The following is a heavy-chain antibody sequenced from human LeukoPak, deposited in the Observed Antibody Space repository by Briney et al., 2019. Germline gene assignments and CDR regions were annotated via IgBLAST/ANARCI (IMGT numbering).Heavy chain of an antibody. Sequence: GGSLRLSCAASGLTFSDYGMHWVRQAPGKGLEWVAVIWYDGSDKYYADSVKGRFTISRDNSKNTLYLQMDSLRADDTALYYCASLLLSSSGLYYFHYWGQGTLVTVSS. CDR1: GLTFSDYG. CDR3: ASLLLSSSGLYYFHY. J-gene: IGHJ4*02. CDR2: IWYDGSDK. V-gene: IGHV3-33*01. D-gene: IGHD6-19*01.